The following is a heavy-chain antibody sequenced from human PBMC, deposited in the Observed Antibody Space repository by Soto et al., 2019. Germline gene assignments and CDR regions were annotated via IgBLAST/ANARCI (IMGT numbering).Heavy chain of an antibody. J-gene: IGHJ4*02. CDR3: AREVPYYYGSGSTYYFDY. CDR1: GFTFSSYS. D-gene: IGHD3-10*01. V-gene: IGHV3-21*01. Sequence: GGSLRLSCAASGFTFSSYSMNWVRQAPGKGLEWVSSISSSSSYIYYADSVKGRFTTSRDNAKNSLYLQMNSLRAEDTAVYYCAREVPYYYGSGSTYYFDYWGQGTLVTV. CDR2: ISSSSSYI.